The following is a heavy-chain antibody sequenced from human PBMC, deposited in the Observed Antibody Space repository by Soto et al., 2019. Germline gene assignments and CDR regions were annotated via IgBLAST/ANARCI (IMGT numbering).Heavy chain of an antibody. V-gene: IGHV4-39*01. J-gene: IGHJ4*02. Sequence: SETLSLTCTVSGGSISSSSYYWGWIRQPPGKGLEWIGSIYYSGSTYYNPSLKSRVTISVDTSKNQFSLKLSSVTAADTAVYYCARPKCSGGSCSFDYWGQGTLVTVSS. D-gene: IGHD2-15*01. CDR3: ARPKCSGGSCSFDY. CDR1: GGSISSSSYY. CDR2: IYYSGST.